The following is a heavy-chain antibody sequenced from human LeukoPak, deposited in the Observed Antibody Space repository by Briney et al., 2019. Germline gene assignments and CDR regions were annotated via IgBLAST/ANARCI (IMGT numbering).Heavy chain of an antibody. D-gene: IGHD6-6*01. CDR1: GFTFSSYA. CDR3: AREASIVVRCSDN. J-gene: IGHJ4*02. CDR2: ISSNGGST. Sequence: TGGSLRLSCAASGFTFSSYAMHWVCQAPGKGLEYVSAISSNGGSTSYANSVKGRLTISRDNSKNTLYLQMGSLRAEDMAVYYCAREASIVVRCSDNSGQGTLGTLSS. V-gene: IGHV3-64*01.